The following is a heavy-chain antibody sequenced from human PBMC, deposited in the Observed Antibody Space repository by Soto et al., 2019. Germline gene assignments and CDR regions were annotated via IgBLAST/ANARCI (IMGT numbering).Heavy chain of an antibody. Sequence: ASVKVSCKASGYTFINYYIHWVRRAPGQGLEWMAIINPMGGSTNYAQEFQGRVTLTSDTSTSTVYMELSSLRFEDTALFYCARDLAAGDLWGQGTLVTVPQ. V-gene: IGHV1-46*01. D-gene: IGHD6-13*01. CDR1: GYTFINYY. CDR2: INPMGGST. CDR3: ARDLAAGDL. J-gene: IGHJ5*02.